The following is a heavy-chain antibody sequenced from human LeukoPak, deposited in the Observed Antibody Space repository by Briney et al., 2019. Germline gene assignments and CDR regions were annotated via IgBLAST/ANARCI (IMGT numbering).Heavy chain of an antibody. V-gene: IGHV4-38-2*02. J-gene: IGHJ4*02. CDR3: ASSSSGWYRGSDY. D-gene: IGHD6-19*01. Sequence: PSETLSLTCTVSGYSISSGYYWGWIRQPPGKGLEWIGSIYHSGSTYYNPSLKSRVTISVDTSKNQFSLKLSSVTAADTAVYYCASSSSGWYRGSDYWGQGTLVTVSS. CDR1: GYSISSGYY. CDR2: IYHSGST.